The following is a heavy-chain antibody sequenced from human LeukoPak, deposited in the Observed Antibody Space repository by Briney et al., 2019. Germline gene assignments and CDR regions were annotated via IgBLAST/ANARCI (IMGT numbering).Heavy chain of an antibody. J-gene: IGHJ4*02. V-gene: IGHV4-4*07. CDR2: IYSSGST. D-gene: IGHD5-18*01. CDR1: GGSISSYS. CDR3: ARRRGYGTAMVPDY. Sequence: SETLSLTCTVSGGSISSYSWSWIRQPAGKGLEWIGRIYSSGSTNYNPSLKSRVTMSVDTSKNQFSLKLSSVTAADTAVYYCARRRGYGTAMVPDYWGQGTLVTVSS.